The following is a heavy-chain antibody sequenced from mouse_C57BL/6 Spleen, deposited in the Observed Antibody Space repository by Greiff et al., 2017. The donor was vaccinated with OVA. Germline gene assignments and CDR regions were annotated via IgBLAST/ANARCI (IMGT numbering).Heavy chain of an antibody. CDR2: FYPGSGSI. CDR3: ARHEVGDYDDGYAMDY. D-gene: IGHD2-4*01. V-gene: IGHV1-62-2*01. Sequence: QVHVKQSGAELVKPGASVKLSCKASGYTFTEYTIHWVKQRSGQGLEWIGWFYPGSGSIKYNEKFKDKATLTADKSSSTVYMELSRLTSEDSAVYFCARHEVGDYDDGYAMDYWGQGTSVTVSS. J-gene: IGHJ4*01. CDR1: GYTFTEYT.